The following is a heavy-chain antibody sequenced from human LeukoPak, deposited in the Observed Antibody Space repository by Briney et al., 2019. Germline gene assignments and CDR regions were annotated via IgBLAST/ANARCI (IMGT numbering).Heavy chain of an antibody. CDR3: ARGAVLRFLEWAPRAYYFDY. CDR1: GFTFSSYA. J-gene: IGHJ4*02. D-gene: IGHD3-3*01. V-gene: IGHV3-23*01. CDR2: ISGSGGST. Sequence: GGSLRLSCAASGFTFSSYAMSWVRQAPGKGLEWVSAISGSGGSTYYADSVKGRFTISRDDSKNTLYLQMNSLRAEDTAVYYGARGAVLRFLEWAPRAYYFDYWGQGTLVTVSS.